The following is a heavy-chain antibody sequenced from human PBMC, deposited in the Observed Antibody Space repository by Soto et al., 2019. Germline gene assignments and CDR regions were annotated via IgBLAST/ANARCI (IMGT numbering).Heavy chain of an antibody. CDR1: GSSISGFY. Sequence: SETLSFTFPVAGSSISGFYFSWLNKAAGKGLEWIGRIYATGTTDYNPSLKSRVMMSVDTSKKQFSLKLRSVTAADTAVYYCVRDGTKTLREWFDPWGQGISVTVS. CDR3: VRDGTKTLREWFDP. D-gene: IGHD1-1*01. J-gene: IGHJ5*02. V-gene: IGHV4-4*07. CDR2: IYATGTT.